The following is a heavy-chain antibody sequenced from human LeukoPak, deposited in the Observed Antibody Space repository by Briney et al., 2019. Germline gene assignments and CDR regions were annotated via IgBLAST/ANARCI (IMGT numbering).Heavy chain of an antibody. V-gene: IGHV3-23*01. D-gene: IGHD3-22*01. CDR2: ISGSGVST. CDR3: AKGSTFYYDSSVYYFYIDV. Sequence: PGGSLRLSCAASGFTYSNYAMSWVRQAPGKGLEWVSFISGSGVSTYYADSVKGQFIISRDNSRNALYLQMDSLRSEDTAVYYCAKGSTFYYDSSVYYFYIDVWGKGTTVTVSS. J-gene: IGHJ6*03. CDR1: GFTYSNYA.